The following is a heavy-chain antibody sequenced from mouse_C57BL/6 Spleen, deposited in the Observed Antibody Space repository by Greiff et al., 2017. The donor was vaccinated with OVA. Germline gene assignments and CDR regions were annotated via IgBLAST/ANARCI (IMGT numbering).Heavy chain of an antibody. CDR1: GFSLTSYG. CDR2: IWSDGST. J-gene: IGHJ4*01. Sequence: VHLVESGPGLVAPSQSLSITCTVSGFSLTSYGVHWVRQPPGKGLEWLVVIWSDGSTTYNSALKSRLSISKDNSKSQVFLKMNSLQTDDTAMYYCARQYYGSPFYAMDYWGQGTSVTVSS. V-gene: IGHV2-6-1*01. CDR3: ARQYYGSPFYAMDY. D-gene: IGHD1-1*01.